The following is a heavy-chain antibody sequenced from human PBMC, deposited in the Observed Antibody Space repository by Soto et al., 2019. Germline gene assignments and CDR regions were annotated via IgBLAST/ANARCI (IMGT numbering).Heavy chain of an antibody. CDR1: GGSISSSSSY. J-gene: IGHJ4*02. V-gene: IGHV4-39*01. CDR2: IYYSGST. CDR3: ARLWSSSCCIDY. Sequence: QLQLQESGPGLVKPSETLSLTCTVSGGSISSSSSYWGWIRQPPGKGVEWIGSIYYSGSTYYNPTLKCRVTLPVDTAKNRFSGKLSSVTAAEAAGYYCARLWSSSCCIDYWGQGTLVTVSS. D-gene: IGHD6-6*01.